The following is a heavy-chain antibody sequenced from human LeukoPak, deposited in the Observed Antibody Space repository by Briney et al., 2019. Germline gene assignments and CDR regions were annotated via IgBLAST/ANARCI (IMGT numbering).Heavy chain of an antibody. CDR3: ARVEKYTTSGPTDP. CDR2: IYYTGST. D-gene: IGHD2-2*01. CDR1: GASISGSGYY. J-gene: IGHJ5*02. V-gene: IGHV4-39*07. Sequence: SETLSLTCAVSGASISGSGYYLGWIRQPPGKGLEWIGNIYYTGSTYYNASLQSRVTISIDMSKNQFSLRLSSVTAADTAVYYCARVEKYTTSGPTDPWGQGTLVTVSS.